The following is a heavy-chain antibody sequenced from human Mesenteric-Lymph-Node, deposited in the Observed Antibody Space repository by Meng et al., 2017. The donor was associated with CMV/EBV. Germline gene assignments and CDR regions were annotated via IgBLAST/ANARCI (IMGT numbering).Heavy chain of an antibody. CDR1: GDSVSSDSAA. J-gene: IGHJ5*02. V-gene: IGHV6-1*01. CDR2: TYYRSKWYH. CDR3: ARGGRGSSSKWFDP. Sequence: SETLSLTCAISGDSVSSDSAAWNWIRQSPSRGLEWLGRTYYRSKWYHDYAVSVKSRITINLDTSKNQFTLQLNSVIPEDTAVYYCARGGRGSSSKWFDPWGQGIPVTVSS. D-gene: IGHD6-6*01.